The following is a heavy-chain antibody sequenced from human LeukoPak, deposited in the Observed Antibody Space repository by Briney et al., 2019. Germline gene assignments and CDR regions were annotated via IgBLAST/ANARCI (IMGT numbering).Heavy chain of an antibody. Sequence: PGVSLRLSCAASGFDFSTYSMNWVRQAPGKGLEWVSHISSSSSNIYYADSIKGRLTISRATANNSLYLQMHSLRAEDTAVYYCARGYSTSSYSHYYYYMDVWGTGTTVTVSS. CDR2: ISSSSSNI. D-gene: IGHD6-6*01. J-gene: IGHJ6*03. CDR3: ARGYSTSSYSHYYYYMDV. V-gene: IGHV3-48*01. CDR1: GFDFSTYS.